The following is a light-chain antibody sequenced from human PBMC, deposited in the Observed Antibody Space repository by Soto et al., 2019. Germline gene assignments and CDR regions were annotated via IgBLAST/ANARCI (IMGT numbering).Light chain of an antibody. CDR3: QSYDNSLSGWV. CDR2: GNT. J-gene: IGLJ3*02. Sequence: QSVLTQPHSVSGAPGQRVTISCTGSSSNIGAGYDIHWYQQLPGTAPKLLVYGNTHRPSGVPDRFSGSKSGTSASLAITGLQAEDEAHYYCQSYDNSLSGWVFGGGTKLTVL. V-gene: IGLV1-40*01. CDR1: SSNIGAGYD.